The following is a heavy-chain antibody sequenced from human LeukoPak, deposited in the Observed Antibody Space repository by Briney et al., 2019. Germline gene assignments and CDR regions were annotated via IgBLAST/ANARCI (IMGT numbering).Heavy chain of an antibody. CDR1: GFTFSIYG. V-gene: IGHV3-23*01. CDR3: AKGRRFGSGWTYYFDY. CDR2: ISGSGDRT. Sequence: GGSLRLSCAASGFTFSIYGMSWVCQAPGKGLEWVSAISGSGDRTYYADSVKGRFTISRDNSKNTLYLQMNSLRVEDTAVYYCAKGRRFGSGWTYYFDYWGQGTLVTVSS. J-gene: IGHJ4*02. D-gene: IGHD6-19*01.